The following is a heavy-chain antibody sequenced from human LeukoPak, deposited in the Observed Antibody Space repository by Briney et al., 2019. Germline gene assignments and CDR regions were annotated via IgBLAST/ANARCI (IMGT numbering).Heavy chain of an antibody. CDR2: IYYSGST. D-gene: IGHD6-6*01. CDR3: ARPHRYSSSSGPLGAFDI. CDR1: GGSISSSSYY. V-gene: IGHV4-39*01. Sequence: ASETLPLTCTVSGGSISSSSYYWGWIRQPPGKGLEWIGSIYYSGSTYYNPSLKSRVTISVDTSKNQFSLKLSSVTAADTAVYYCARPHRYSSSSGPLGAFDIWGQGTMVTVSS. J-gene: IGHJ3*02.